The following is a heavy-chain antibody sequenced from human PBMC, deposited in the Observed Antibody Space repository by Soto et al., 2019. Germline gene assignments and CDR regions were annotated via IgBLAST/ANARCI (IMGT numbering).Heavy chain of an antibody. V-gene: IGHV3-53*04. CDR1: GLTVSSDY. J-gene: IGHJ4*02. Sequence: EVQLMESGGGLVQPGGSLRLSCGVCGLTVSSDYMSWVRQAPGKGLEWVSVIYTGGSTYYANSVKGRFTISRHNSKNTVYLQMNRLKVEDTAVYYCARLVTYGDHVDYWGQGTLVTVSP. CDR2: IYTGGST. CDR3: ARLVTYGDHVDY. D-gene: IGHD2-21*02.